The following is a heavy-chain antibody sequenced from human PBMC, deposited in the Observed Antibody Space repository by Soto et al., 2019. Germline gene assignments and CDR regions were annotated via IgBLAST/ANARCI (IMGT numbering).Heavy chain of an antibody. D-gene: IGHD6-6*01. Sequence: PGGSLRLSCAASGFTFSSYSMNWVRQAPGKGLEWVSSISSSNSYIYYADSVKGRFTISRDDAKNSLYLQMNSLRAEDTDVYYCARAVDSSSSPYYGMDVWGQGTTVTVSS. V-gene: IGHV3-21*01. CDR1: GFTFSSYS. CDR3: ARAVDSSSSPYYGMDV. CDR2: ISSSNSYI. J-gene: IGHJ6*02.